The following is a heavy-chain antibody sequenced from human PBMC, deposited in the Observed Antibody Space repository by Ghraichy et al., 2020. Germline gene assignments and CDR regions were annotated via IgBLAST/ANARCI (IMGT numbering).Heavy chain of an antibody. CDR2: INGGGTSK. V-gene: IGHV3-74*01. J-gene: IGHJ3*01. CDR3: ARAQYFEDDAFDV. CDR1: GFSIGTYW. Sequence: GGSLRLSCAASGFSIGTYWMHWVRQVPGKGLVWVSRINGGGTSKKYADSGKGRFAISRDNAKNTLYLEMNSLRSEDTAMYYCARAQYFEDDAFDVWGRGTMVTVSS. D-gene: IGHD2/OR15-2a*01.